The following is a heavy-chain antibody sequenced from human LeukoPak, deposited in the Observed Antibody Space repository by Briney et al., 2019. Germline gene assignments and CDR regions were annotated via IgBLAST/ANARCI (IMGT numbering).Heavy chain of an antibody. D-gene: IGHD5-24*01. CDR2: IYYSGST. Sequence: SETLSLTCTSSGGSVSDYYWSWIRQSPGKGLEWIGYIYYSGSTNYNPSLKSRVTISVDTSKNQFSLKLSSVTAADTAVYYCARAPLRWLHRNWGQGTLVTVSS. CDR1: GGSVSDYY. J-gene: IGHJ4*02. V-gene: IGHV4-59*02. CDR3: ARAPLRWLHRN.